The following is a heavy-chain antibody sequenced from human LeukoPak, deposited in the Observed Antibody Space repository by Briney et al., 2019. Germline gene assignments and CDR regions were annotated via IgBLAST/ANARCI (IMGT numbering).Heavy chain of an antibody. J-gene: IGHJ4*02. D-gene: IGHD6-13*01. CDR2: INAGNGNT. V-gene: IGHV1-3*01. CDR1: GYTFINFA. Sequence: ASVKVSCKASGYTFINFAIKWGRQAPGQRPEWMGWINAGNGNTKYSQKFQGRVTITRDTSASTAYMELSSLTSEDTAVYYCARGPRAAADDYWGQGTLVTVSS. CDR3: ARGPRAAADDY.